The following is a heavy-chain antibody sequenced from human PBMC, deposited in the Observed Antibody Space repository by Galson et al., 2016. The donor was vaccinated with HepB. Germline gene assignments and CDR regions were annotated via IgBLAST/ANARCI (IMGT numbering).Heavy chain of an antibody. CDR1: GYTFTGQY. V-gene: IGHV1-2*06. CDR2: INPNNGAT. D-gene: IGHD6-19*01. J-gene: IGHJ4*02. Sequence: VKVSCKASGYTFTGQYLHWVRQAPGQGLEWVGRINPNNGATIYAPRFLGRVTVTRDTSISTAYMELNRLASDDTALYYCASSSGWYADNWGQGTLVTVSS. CDR3: ASSSGWYADN.